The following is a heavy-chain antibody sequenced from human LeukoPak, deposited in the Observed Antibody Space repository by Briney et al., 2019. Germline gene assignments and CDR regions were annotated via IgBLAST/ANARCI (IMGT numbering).Heavy chain of an antibody. D-gene: IGHD3-3*01. Sequence: SETLSLTCTVSGGSISSSSYYWGWIRQPPGKGLEWIGSIYYSGSTHYNPSLKSRVTISVDTSKNQFSLKLSSVTAADTAVYYCARHDLPDFWSGYLMGTFDYWGQGTLVTVSS. CDR2: IYYSGST. CDR3: ARHDLPDFWSGYLMGTFDY. CDR1: GGSISSSSYY. V-gene: IGHV4-39*01. J-gene: IGHJ4*02.